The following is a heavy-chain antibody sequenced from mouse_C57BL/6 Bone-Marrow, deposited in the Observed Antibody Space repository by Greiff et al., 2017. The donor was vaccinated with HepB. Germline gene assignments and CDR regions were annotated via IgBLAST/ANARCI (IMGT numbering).Heavy chain of an antibody. CDR1: GYAFSSSW. J-gene: IGHJ2*01. CDR2: IYPGDGDT. D-gene: IGHD2-5*01. CDR3: ARFYYSNYDYFDY. Sequence: QVQLQQSGPELVKPGASVKISCKASGYAFSSSWMNWVKQRPGKGLEWIGRIYPGDGDTNYNGKFKGKATLTADKSSSTAYMQLSSLTSEDSAVYCCARFYYSNYDYFDYWGQGTTLTVSS. V-gene: IGHV1-82*01.